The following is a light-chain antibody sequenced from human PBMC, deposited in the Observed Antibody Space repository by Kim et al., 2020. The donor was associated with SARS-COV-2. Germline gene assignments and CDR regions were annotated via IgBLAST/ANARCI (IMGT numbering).Light chain of an antibody. V-gene: IGLV1-51*01. CDR2: DNN. Sequence: QKFTISCYGSSSNIGNNYVSWYQQLPGTAPKLRIYDNNKRPSGIPYRFSGSKSGTSATLGITGLQTGDEADYYCGTWDSSLNAGRVFGGGTQLTVL. CDR3: GTWDSSLNAGRV. CDR1: SSNIGNNY. J-gene: IGLJ3*02.